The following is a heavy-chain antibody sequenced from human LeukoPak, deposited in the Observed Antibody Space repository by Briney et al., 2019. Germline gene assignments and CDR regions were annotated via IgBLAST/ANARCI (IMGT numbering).Heavy chain of an antibody. CDR3: ARGTPRGYCSGGSCYPRLVYFDY. J-gene: IGHJ4*02. Sequence: PSETLSLTCAVYGGSFSGYYWSWIRQPPGKGLEWIGEINHSGSTNSNPSLKSRVTISVDTSKNQFSLKLSSVTAADTAVYYCARGTPRGYCSGGSCYPRLVYFDYWGQGTLVTVSS. D-gene: IGHD2-15*01. CDR2: INHSGST. CDR1: GGSFSGYY. V-gene: IGHV4-34*01.